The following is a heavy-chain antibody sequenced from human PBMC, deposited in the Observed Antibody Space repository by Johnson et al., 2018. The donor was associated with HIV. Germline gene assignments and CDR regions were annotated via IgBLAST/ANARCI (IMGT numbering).Heavy chain of an antibody. J-gene: IGHJ3*02. Sequence: VQLVESGGGLVQPVRSLRLSCAASGFTFDDYAMHWVRQAPGKGLEWVSGISWNSGSIGYADSVKGRFTISRDNAKNSLYLQMNSLRAEDTALYYCAKDIGGDPNDAFDILGQGTMVTVSS. CDR1: GFTFDDYA. V-gene: IGHV3-9*01. D-gene: IGHD2-21*02. CDR2: ISWNSGSI. CDR3: AKDIGGDPNDAFDI.